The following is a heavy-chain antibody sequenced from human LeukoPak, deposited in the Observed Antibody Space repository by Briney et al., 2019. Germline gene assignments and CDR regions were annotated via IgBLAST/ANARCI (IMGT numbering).Heavy chain of an antibody. J-gene: IGHJ6*03. CDR3: ARAVALDFWSGYYVPHYYYYMDV. Sequence: SETLSLTCAVYGGSFSGYYWSWIRQPPGKGLEWIGEINHSGSTNYNPSLKSRVTISVDTSKNQFSLKLSSVTAADTAVYYCARAVALDFWSGYYVPHYYYYMDVWGKGTTVTVSS. CDR2: INHSGST. CDR1: GGSFSGYY. D-gene: IGHD3-3*01. V-gene: IGHV4-34*01.